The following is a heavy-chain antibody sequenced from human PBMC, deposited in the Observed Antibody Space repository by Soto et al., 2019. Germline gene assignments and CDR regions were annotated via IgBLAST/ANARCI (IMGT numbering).Heavy chain of an antibody. J-gene: IGHJ6*02. CDR2: IIPIFGTA. V-gene: IGHV1-69*14. CDR1: GGTFSSYA. Sequence: QVQLVQSGAEVKKPGSSVKVSCKASGGTFSSYAISWVRQAPGQGLEWMGGIIPIFGTANYAQKFQGRVKITADKSTSTAYMELSSRRSEDTAVYYCARHVPAAGYYYGMDVWGQGTSVTVSS. CDR3: ARHVPAAGYYYGMDV. D-gene: IGHD2-2*01.